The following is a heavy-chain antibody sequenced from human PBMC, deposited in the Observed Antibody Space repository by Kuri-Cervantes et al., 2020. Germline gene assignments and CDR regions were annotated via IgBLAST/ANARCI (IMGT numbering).Heavy chain of an antibody. J-gene: IGHJ6*02. CDR2: IRGSDGST. V-gene: IGHV3-23*01. Sequence: GESLKISCVGSGFTFNNYVMNWVRQAPGKGLEWVSGIRGSDGSTFYADSVKGRCIISRDIPKNTVFLQMSNLRTEDTALYYCAKDEGEMDVWGQGTTVTVSS. CDR1: GFTFNNYV. D-gene: IGHD3-16*01. CDR3: AKDEGEMDV.